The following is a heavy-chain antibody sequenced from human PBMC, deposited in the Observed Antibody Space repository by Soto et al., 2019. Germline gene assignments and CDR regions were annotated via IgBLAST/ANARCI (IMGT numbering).Heavy chain of an antibody. J-gene: IGHJ4*02. V-gene: IGHV4-31*03. D-gene: IGHD3-22*01. CDR2: NYYSGST. CDR3: ARGLDQYYYDGRLDY. Sequence: PSETLSLTCTVSGGSISSGGYYWSWIRQHPGKGLEWIGYNYYSGSTYYNLSLKSRVTISVDTSKNQFSLKLSSVTAAETAVFYCARGLDQYYYDGRLDYWGQGTLDTVSS. CDR1: GGSISSGGYY.